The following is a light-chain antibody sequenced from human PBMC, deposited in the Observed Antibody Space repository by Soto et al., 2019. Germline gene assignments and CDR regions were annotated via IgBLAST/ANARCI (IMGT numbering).Light chain of an antibody. CDR1: QSVSSD. CDR3: QQYNNWPPGT. Sequence: ETVMTQSPATVSVSPGERATFSCRASQSVSSDLAWYQQRPGQVPRLLIYGASTRATGIPARFSGSGSGTEFTLTISSLQSEDFAVYYCQQYNNWPPGTFGQGTKVDIK. J-gene: IGKJ1*01. CDR2: GAS. V-gene: IGKV3-15*01.